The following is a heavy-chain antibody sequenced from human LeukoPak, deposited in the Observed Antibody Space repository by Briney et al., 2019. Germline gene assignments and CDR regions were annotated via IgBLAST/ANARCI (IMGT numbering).Heavy chain of an antibody. CDR2: IYPADSDT. CDR1: GSIFSGYW. D-gene: IGHD3-22*01. J-gene: IGHJ4*02. V-gene: IGHV5-51*04. Sequence: GASLKISCKGSGSIFSGYWIAWVRQLPGKGLEWMGIIYPADSDTRYSPSFQGQVTISADKPITTAYLKWSSLKASDTAMYYCATPHDATAYYYDSSGYFYWGQGTLVTVSS. CDR3: ATPHDATAYYYDSSGYFY.